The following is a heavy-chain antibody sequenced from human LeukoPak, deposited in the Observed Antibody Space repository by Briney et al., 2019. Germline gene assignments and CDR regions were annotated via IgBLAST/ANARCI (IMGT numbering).Heavy chain of an antibody. V-gene: IGHV1-69*01. CDR3: ASVIYSSGWYPTFDY. CDR1: GGTFSSYA. CDR2: IIPIFGTA. D-gene: IGHD6-19*01. Sequence: ASVKVSCKASGGTFSSYAISWVRRAPGQGLEWMGGIIPIFGTANYAQKFQGRVTITADESTSTAYMELSSLRSEDTAVYYCASVIYSSGWYPTFDYWGQGTLVTVSS. J-gene: IGHJ4*02.